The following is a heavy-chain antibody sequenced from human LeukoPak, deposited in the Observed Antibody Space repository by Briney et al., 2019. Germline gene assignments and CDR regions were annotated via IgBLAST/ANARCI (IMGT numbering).Heavy chain of an antibody. D-gene: IGHD3-22*01. J-gene: IGHJ6*03. V-gene: IGHV1-69*13. CDR2: IIPIFGTA. CDR3: ARSPTLNYYDSSGYSSDSYYYYYYYMDV. Sequence: ASVKVSCKASGGTFSSYAISWVRQAPGQGLEWMGGIIPIFGTANYAQKFQGRVTITADESTSTAYMELSSLRSEDTAVYYCARSPTLNYYDSSGYSSDSYYYYYYYMDVWGKGTTVTISS. CDR1: GGTFSSYA.